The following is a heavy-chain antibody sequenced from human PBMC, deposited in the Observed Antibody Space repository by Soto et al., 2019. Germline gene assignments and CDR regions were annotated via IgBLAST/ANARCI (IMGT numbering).Heavy chain of an antibody. V-gene: IGHV4-34*01. D-gene: IGHD5-18*01. CDR3: AGGGGYSYGDDAFDI. Sequence: SETLSLTCAVYCGSFSGYYWSWIRQPPGKGLEWIGEINHSGSTNYNPSLKSRVTISVDTSKNQFSLKLSSVTAADTAVYYCAGGGGYSYGDDAFDIWGQGTMVTVSS. CDR1: CGSFSGYY. J-gene: IGHJ3*02. CDR2: INHSGST.